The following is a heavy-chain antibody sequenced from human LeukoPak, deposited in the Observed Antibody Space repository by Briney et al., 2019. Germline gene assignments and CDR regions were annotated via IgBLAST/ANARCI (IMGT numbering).Heavy chain of an antibody. CDR2: ISSSGSTT. J-gene: IGHJ4*02. D-gene: IGHD4-23*01. V-gene: IGHV3-48*03. CDR3: ARDKYGGPGGFFDY. CDR1: GFSFSNYE. Sequence: GGSLRLSCAASGFSFSNYEMNWVRQAPGKGLEWVSYISSSGSTTYHADSVKGRFTISRDNAKNSLYLQMNSLRAEDTAVYYCARDKYGGPGGFFDYWGQGTLVTVSS.